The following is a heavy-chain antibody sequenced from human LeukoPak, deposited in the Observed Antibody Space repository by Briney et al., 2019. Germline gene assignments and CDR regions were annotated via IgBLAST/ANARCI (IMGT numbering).Heavy chain of an antibody. Sequence: SQTLSLTCTVSGGSISSGDYYWSWIRQPPGKGLEWIGYIYYSGSTYYNPSLKSRVTISVDTPKNQFSLKLSSVTAADTAVYYCARDSGGTVVTPPDYWGQGTLVTVSS. J-gene: IGHJ4*02. CDR2: IYYSGST. CDR1: GGSISSGDYY. D-gene: IGHD4-23*01. CDR3: ARDSGGTVVTPPDY. V-gene: IGHV4-30-4*08.